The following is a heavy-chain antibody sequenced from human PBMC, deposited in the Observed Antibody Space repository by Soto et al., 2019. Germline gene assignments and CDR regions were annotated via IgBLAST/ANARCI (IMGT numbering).Heavy chain of an antibody. CDR3: ARSGDDYGSYVDY. D-gene: IGHD4-17*01. V-gene: IGHV4-38-2*01. Sequence: SETLSLTCVVSGYSVSDGYYLGWIRQPPGKGLEWIGSINRSEKTYYNPSLKSRLTISVDTSKNQISLTLSSVTAADTAIYYCARSGDDYGSYVDYWGQGTLVTVSS. CDR1: GYSVSDGYY. CDR2: INRSEKT. J-gene: IGHJ4*02.